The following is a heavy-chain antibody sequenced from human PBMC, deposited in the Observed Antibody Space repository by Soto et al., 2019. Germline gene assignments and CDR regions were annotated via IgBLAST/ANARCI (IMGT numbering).Heavy chain of an antibody. CDR2: INAGNGNT. CDR1: GGAFNNYV. Sequence: GASVKVSCKASGGAFNNYVFSWVRQAPGQGLEWMGWINAGNGNTKYSQKFQGRVTITRDTSASTAYMELSSLRSEDTAVYYCARGASMVRGVILDAFDFWGQRTMVTVSS. CDR3: ARGASMVRGVILDAFDF. D-gene: IGHD3-10*01. J-gene: IGHJ3*01. V-gene: IGHV1-3*01.